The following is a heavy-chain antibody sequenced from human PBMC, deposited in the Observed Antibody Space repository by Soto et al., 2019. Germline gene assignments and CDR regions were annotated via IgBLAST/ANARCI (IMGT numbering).Heavy chain of an antibody. V-gene: IGHV1-8*01. CDR3: AREKSYDMDV. CDR1: GYTFTSYD. CDR2: MNPNSGNT. Sequence: QVQLVQSGAEVKKPGASVKVSCKASGYTFTSYDINWVRQATGQGLEWMGWMNPNSGNTGYAQKFQGRATMTRNTPISTAQMQLRSLRSEDTSVYYCAREKSYDMDVRRHGTTVTITS. J-gene: IGHJ6*02.